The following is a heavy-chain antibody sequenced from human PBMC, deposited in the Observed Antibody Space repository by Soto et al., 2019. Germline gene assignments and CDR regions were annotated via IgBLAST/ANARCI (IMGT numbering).Heavy chain of an antibody. CDR2: IWYDGSNK. D-gene: IGHD4-17*01. J-gene: IGHJ3*02. CDR3: ASIGDYGDPRSAFDI. CDR1: GFTFSSYG. V-gene: IGHV3-33*01. Sequence: GESLKISCAASGFTFSSYGMHWVRQAPGKGLEWVAVIWYDGSNKYYADSVKGRFTISRDNSKNTLYLQMNSLRAEDTAVYYCASIGDYGDPRSAFDIWGQGTMVTVSS.